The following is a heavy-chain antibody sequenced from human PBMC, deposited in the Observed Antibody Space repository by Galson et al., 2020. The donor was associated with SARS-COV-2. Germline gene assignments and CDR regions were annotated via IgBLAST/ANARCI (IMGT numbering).Heavy chain of an antibody. V-gene: IGHV3-74*01. CDR1: GFTFSRFD. D-gene: IGHD2-21*01. CDR3: ASRGVVIRDISFDN. J-gene: IGHJ4*02. CDR2: LNSDGTSA. Sequence: GESLKISCVASGFTFSRFDMHWVRQAPGKGLVWVARLNSDGTSAFYADSVEGRVTISRDNAKNTLYLQMHSLRAEDTAVYYGASRGVVIRDISFDNWGQGTLVTVSS.